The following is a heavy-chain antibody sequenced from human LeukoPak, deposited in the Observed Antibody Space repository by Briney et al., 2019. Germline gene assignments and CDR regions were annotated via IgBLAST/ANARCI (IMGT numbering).Heavy chain of an antibody. V-gene: IGHV4-30-2*01. CDR3: ARGAGFGESRTRAWGAFDI. CDR2: IYHSGST. Sequence: NPSETLSLTCAVSGGSISSGGYSWSWIRQPPGKGLEWFGYIYHSGSTYYNPSLKSRVTISVDTSKTQLSLKLSSVTAADTAVYYCARGAGFGESRTRAWGAFDIWGQGTMVTVSS. J-gene: IGHJ3*02. CDR1: GGSISSGGYS. D-gene: IGHD3-10*01.